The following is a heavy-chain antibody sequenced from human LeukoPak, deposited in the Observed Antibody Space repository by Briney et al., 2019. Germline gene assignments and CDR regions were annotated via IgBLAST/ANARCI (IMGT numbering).Heavy chain of an antibody. CDR3: ARGHGYLDY. J-gene: IGHJ4*02. D-gene: IGHD5-24*01. Sequence: SETLSLTCTVSGGSISSYYWSWIRQPPGKGLEWIGYIYYGGSTNYNPSLKSRVTISVDTSKNQFSLKLSSVTAADTAVYYCARGHGYLDYWGQGTLVTVSS. V-gene: IGHV4-59*01. CDR1: GGSISSYY. CDR2: IYYGGST.